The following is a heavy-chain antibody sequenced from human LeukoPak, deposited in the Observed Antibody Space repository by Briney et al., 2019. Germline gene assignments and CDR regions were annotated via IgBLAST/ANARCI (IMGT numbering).Heavy chain of an antibody. Sequence: GGSLRLSCAASGFSFSNFAMSWVRQAPGKGLEWVSLIIGSSGDTFYADSVKGRFTISRDNSKNRLYLQMNSLRAEDTALYYCAKGAYDYIEMGYFDDWGQGTLVTVSS. CDR2: IIGSSGDT. CDR1: GFSFSNFA. V-gene: IGHV3-23*01. CDR3: AKGAYDYIEMGYFDD. D-gene: IGHD5-12*01. J-gene: IGHJ4*02.